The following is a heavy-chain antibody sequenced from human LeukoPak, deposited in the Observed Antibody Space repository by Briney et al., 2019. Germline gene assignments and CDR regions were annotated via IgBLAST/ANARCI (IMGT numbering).Heavy chain of an antibody. Sequence: SETLSLTCAVSGGSISSGGYSWSWIQQPPGKGLEWIGYIYHSGSTYYNPSLKSLVTISVDRSKNQFSLKLSSVTAADTAVYYCARGGGIQLWYSYYFDYWGQGTLVTVSS. CDR2: IYHSGST. D-gene: IGHD5-18*01. CDR1: GGSISSGGYS. J-gene: IGHJ4*02. V-gene: IGHV4-30-2*01. CDR3: ARGGGIQLWYSYYFDY.